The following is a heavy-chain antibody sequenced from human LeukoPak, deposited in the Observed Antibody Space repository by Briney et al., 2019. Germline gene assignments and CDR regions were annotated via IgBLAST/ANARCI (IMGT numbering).Heavy chain of an antibody. CDR3: TKDITPGGLDY. Sequence: GGSLRLSCATSGFTISSYSMNWVRQAPGKGLEWVSCFSISSTIYYADSVKGRSTISRDNAKNSLYLQMNSLRDEDTALYYCTKDITPGGLDYWGQGTLVTVSS. D-gene: IGHD1-14*01. V-gene: IGHV3-48*02. CDR1: GFTISSYS. CDR2: FSISSTI. J-gene: IGHJ4*02.